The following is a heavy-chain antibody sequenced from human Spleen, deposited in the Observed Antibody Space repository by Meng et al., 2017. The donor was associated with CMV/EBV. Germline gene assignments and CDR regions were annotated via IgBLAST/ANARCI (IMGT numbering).Heavy chain of an antibody. J-gene: IGHJ3*02. D-gene: IGHD2-2*01. CDR1: GFTFSSHW. V-gene: IGHV3-74*01. Sequence: GESLKISCAASGFTFSSHWRHWVRQAPGKGLVWVSRINSDGTSTSYADSVKGRFTISRDNAKSTLYLQMNSLRAEDTAVYYCARDTPPAANAFDIWGQGTMVTVSS. CDR2: INSDGTST. CDR3: ARDTPPAANAFDI.